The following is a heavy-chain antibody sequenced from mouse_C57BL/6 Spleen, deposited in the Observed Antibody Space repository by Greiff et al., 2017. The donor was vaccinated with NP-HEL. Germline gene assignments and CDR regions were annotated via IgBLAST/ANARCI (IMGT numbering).Heavy chain of an antibody. CDR3: TRGDGNYITWFAY. V-gene: IGHV1-26*01. CDR1: GYTFTDYY. J-gene: IGHJ3*01. Sequence: EVQLQQSGPELVKPGASVKISCKASGYTFTDYYMNWVKQSHGKSLEWIGDINPNNGGTSYNQKFKGKATLTVDKSSSTAYMELRSLTSEDSAVYYWTRGDGNYITWFAYWGQGTRVTVSA. D-gene: IGHD2-1*01. CDR2: INPNNGGT.